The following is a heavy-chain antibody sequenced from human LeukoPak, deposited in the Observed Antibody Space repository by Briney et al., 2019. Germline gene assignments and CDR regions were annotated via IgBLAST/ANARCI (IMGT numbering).Heavy chain of an antibody. CDR3: ARGGGSGSYYNRYYYYMDV. J-gene: IGHJ6*03. Sequence: SETLSLTCTVSGDSINTNIYYWGWIRQPAGKGLEWIGRIYTSGSTNYNPSLKSRVTISVDTSKNQFSLKLSSVTAADTAVYYCARGGGSGSYYNRYYYYMDVWGKGTTVTISS. V-gene: IGHV4-61*02. CDR1: GDSINTNIYY. D-gene: IGHD3-10*01. CDR2: IYTSGST.